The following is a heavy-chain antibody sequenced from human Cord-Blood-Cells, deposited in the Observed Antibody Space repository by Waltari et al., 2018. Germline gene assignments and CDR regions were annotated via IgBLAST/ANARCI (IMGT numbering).Heavy chain of an antibody. Sequence: QVQLVQSGAEVKKPGASVKVSCQASGYTFTGYYLHLVRQAPGQGLEWMGWINPNSGGTNYAQKFQGRVTMTRDTSISTAYMELSRLRSDDTAVYYCARSGSYYYYYYMDVWGKGTTVTVSS. CDR1: GYTFTGYY. CDR3: ARSGSYYYYYYMDV. D-gene: IGHD1-26*01. V-gene: IGHV1-2*02. J-gene: IGHJ6*03. CDR2: INPNSGGT.